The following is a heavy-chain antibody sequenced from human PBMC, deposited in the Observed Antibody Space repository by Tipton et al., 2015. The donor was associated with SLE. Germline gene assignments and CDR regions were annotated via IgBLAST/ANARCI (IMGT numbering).Heavy chain of an antibody. CDR3: ARVSGGIAYMDV. D-gene: IGHD6-13*01. Sequence: LRLSCAVYGGSFSGYSWSWIRQPPGKGLEWIGEIDHFGNTNYNPSLKSRVTVSVDTSKNQFSLKLSSVTAADTAVYYCARVSGGIAYMDVWGEGTTVTLSS. CDR1: GGSFSGYS. J-gene: IGHJ6*03. CDR2: IDHFGNT. V-gene: IGHV4-34*01.